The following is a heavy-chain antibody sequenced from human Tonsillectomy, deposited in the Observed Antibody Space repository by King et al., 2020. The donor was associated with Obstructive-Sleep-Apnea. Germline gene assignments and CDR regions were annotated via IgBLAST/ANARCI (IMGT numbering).Heavy chain of an antibody. V-gene: IGHV4-34*01. J-gene: IGHJ5*02. CDR2: INHSGST. CDR1: GGSFSGYY. CDR3: ARKGLYYGSGSYYNRGSRTWFDP. Sequence: VQLQQWGAGLLKPSETLSLTCAVYGGSFSGYYWSWIRQPPGKGLEWIGEINHSGSTNYNPSLKSRVTISVDTSKNQFSLKLSSVTAADTAVYYCARKGLYYGSGSYYNRGSRTWFDPWGQGTLVTVSS. D-gene: IGHD3-10*01.